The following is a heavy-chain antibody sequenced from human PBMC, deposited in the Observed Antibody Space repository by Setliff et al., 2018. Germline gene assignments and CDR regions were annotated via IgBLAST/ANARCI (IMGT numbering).Heavy chain of an antibody. CDR1: GGSINRDY. Sequence: PSETLSLTCSVSGGSINRDYWNWIRQPPGKGLEWLGYIHYSGNTNYNPSLKSRVTISVDMTENQFSLILRSVVAADTAVYYCARGVSGVSWTPRYWGRGTLVTVSS. J-gene: IGHJ4*02. V-gene: IGHV4-59*08. CDR2: IHYSGNT. D-gene: IGHD6-25*01. CDR3: ARGVSGVSWTPRY.